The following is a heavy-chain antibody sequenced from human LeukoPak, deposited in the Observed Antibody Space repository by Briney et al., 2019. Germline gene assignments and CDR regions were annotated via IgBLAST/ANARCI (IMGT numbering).Heavy chain of an antibody. CDR2: ISTYNGNT. J-gene: IGHJ4*02. Sequence: ASVKVSCKASGYTFSSYSVTWVRQAPGQGLEWMGWISTYNGNTNYAQSLGGRVTMTTDRSTSTVYMEVRSLRFDDTAVYYCARGVRDFWSGRFDSRGQGTLVTVSS. CDR1: GYTFSSYS. CDR3: ARGVRDFWSGRFDS. V-gene: IGHV1-18*01. D-gene: IGHD3-3*01.